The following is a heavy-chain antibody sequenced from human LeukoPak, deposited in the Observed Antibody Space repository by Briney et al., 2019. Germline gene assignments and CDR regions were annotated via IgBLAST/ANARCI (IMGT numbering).Heavy chain of an antibody. CDR3: AREFGEFQYYFDY. Sequence: GGSLRLSCAASGFTFSSYGMHWVRQAPGKGLECVAVIWYDGSNKYYADSVKGRFTISRDNSKNTLYLQMNSLRAEDTAVYYCAREFGEFQYYFDYWGQGTLVTVSS. D-gene: IGHD3-10*01. V-gene: IGHV3-33*01. CDR2: IWYDGSNK. J-gene: IGHJ4*02. CDR1: GFTFSSYG.